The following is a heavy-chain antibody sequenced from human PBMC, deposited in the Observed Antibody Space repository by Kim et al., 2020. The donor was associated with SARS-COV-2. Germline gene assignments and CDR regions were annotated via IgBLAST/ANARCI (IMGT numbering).Heavy chain of an antibody. D-gene: IGHD6-19*01. V-gene: IGHV3-64D*09. Sequence: DSVKGRFYISRDNSRNTLYLQMSSLRAEDTAVYYCVKDSSVTGYYYGMDVWGQGTTVTVSS. J-gene: IGHJ6*02. CDR3: VKDSSVTGYYYGMDV.